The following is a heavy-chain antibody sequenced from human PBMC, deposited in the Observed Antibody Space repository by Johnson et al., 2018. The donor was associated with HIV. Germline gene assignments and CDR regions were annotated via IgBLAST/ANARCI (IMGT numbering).Heavy chain of an antibody. Sequence: VQLVESGGGLVQPGGSLRLSCAASGFTFSNAWMSWVRQAPGKGLEWVGRIKSKTDGGTTDYAAPVKGRFTISRDDSKNTLYLQMNSLKTEDTTVYYCAREGGGAAAAGTSDAFDIWGQGTMVTVSS. J-gene: IGHJ3*02. CDR2: IKSKTDGGTT. CDR1: GFTFSNAW. CDR3: AREGGGAAAAGTSDAFDI. D-gene: IGHD6-13*01. V-gene: IGHV3-15*01.